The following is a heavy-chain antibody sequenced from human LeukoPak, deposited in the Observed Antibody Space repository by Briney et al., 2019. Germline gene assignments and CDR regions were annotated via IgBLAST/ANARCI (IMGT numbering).Heavy chain of an antibody. CDR1: LGTLSSYA. CDR3: ARESGSGSYWGPVGY. Sequence: SVKVSCKASLGTLSSYAISWVRQAPGQGREGMGGIIPIFGTANSAQKFQGRVTITADESTSTAYMELSRLRSEDTAVYYCARESGSGSYWGPVGYWGQGTLVTVSS. V-gene: IGHV1-69*13. CDR2: IIPIFGTA. J-gene: IGHJ4*02. D-gene: IGHD3-10*01.